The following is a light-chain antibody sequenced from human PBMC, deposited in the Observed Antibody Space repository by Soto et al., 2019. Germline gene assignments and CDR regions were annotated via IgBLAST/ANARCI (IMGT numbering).Light chain of an antibody. Sequence: EIVMTQSPATLSVSPGGSATLSCSASQPVSSNFDWYRQKPGQAPTLLIYRASTRATGIPARFSGSGSGTAFTLTISSLQSEDFAVYYCQQYNNWPYTFGQGTKLEIK. CDR1: QPVSSN. J-gene: IGKJ2*01. CDR2: RAS. CDR3: QQYNNWPYT. V-gene: IGKV3-15*01.